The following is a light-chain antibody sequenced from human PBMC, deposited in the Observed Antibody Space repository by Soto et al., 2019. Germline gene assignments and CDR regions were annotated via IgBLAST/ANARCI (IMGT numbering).Light chain of an antibody. CDR3: QQYGSSPIFT. J-gene: IGKJ3*01. CDR2: GAS. Sequence: EIVLTQSPGTLSLSPGERATLSCRASQSVSSSYLAWYQQKPGQAPRLLIYGASSRVTGIPDRFSGSGSGTDVTLTISRREPEDCAVYYCQQYGSSPIFTCGPGTKVDI. CDR1: QSVSSSY. V-gene: IGKV3-20*01.